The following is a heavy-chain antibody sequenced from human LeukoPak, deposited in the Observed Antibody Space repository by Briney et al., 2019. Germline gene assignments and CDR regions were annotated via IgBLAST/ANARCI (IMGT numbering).Heavy chain of an antibody. J-gene: IGHJ5*02. CDR3: ARSPVTYYYDSSGYYAPNWFDP. V-gene: IGHV1-18*01. Sequence: ASVKVSCKASGYTFTSYGISWVRQAPGQGLEWMGWISAYNGNTNYAQKLQGRVTMTTDTSTSTAYMELRSLRSDDTAAYYCARSPVTYYYDSSGYYAPNWFDPWGQGTLVTVSS. CDR1: GYTFTSYG. D-gene: IGHD3-22*01. CDR2: ISAYNGNT.